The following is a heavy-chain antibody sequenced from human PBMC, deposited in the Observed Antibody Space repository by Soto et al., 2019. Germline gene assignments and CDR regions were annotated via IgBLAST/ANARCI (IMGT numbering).Heavy chain of an antibody. Sequence: QVQLVESGGGLVKPGGSLRLSCAASGFTFSDYYMSWIRQAPGKGLEWVSYISSSGSTIYYADSVKGRFTISRDNAKNSLYLQLNSLRAEETAVYYCARSRAYDSSGYYPHYYYGMDVWGQGTTVTVS. CDR2: ISSSGSTI. CDR1: GFTFSDYY. D-gene: IGHD3-22*01. CDR3: ARSRAYDSSGYYPHYYYGMDV. V-gene: IGHV3-11*01. J-gene: IGHJ6*02.